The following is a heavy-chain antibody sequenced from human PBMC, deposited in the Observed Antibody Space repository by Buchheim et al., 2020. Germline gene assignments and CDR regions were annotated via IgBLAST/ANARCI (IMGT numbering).Heavy chain of an antibody. CDR2: IWYDGSNK. CDR1: GFTFSSYG. V-gene: IGHV3-33*01. CDR3: ARDREYCSSTSCYTRDYYYGMDV. D-gene: IGHD2-2*02. J-gene: IGHJ6*02. Sequence: QVQLVESGGGVVQPGRSLRLSCAASGFTFSSYGMHWVRQAPGKGLEWVAVIWYDGSNKYYADSVKGRFTISRDNSKNTLYLQRNSLRAEDTAVYYCARDREYCSSTSCYTRDYYYGMDVWGQGTT.